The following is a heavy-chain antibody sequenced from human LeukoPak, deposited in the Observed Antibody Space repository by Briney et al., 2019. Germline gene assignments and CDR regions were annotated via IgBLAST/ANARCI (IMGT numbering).Heavy chain of an antibody. V-gene: IGHV3-7*01. CDR3: ATDRDNSDWQKRFDS. CDR1: GFTFSTYW. J-gene: IGHJ4*02. D-gene: IGHD2-21*02. CDR2: INQDASKI. Sequence: GGSLRLSCAASGFTFSTYWMNWYRQAPGKGLEWVGNINQDASKINYVDSVRGRFTISRDNAKNSLHLQMNSLRAEDTAVYYCATDRDNSDWQKRFDSWGQGTLVTVSS.